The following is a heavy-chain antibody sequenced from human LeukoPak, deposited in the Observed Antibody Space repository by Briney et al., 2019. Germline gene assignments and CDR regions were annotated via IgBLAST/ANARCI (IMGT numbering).Heavy chain of an antibody. V-gene: IGHV4-61*02. Sequence: PSQTLSLTCTVSGGSISSGSYYWSWIRQPAGKGLEWIGRIYTSGSTNYNPSLKSRVTISVDTSKNQFSLKLSSVTAADTAVYYCARGGRYSSSWVFDYWGQGTLVTVSP. D-gene: IGHD6-13*01. CDR1: GGSISSGSYY. J-gene: IGHJ4*02. CDR3: ARGGRYSSSWVFDY. CDR2: IYTSGST.